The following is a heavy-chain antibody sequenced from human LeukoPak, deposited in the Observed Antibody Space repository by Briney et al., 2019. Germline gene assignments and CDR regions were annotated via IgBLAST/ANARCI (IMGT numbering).Heavy chain of an antibody. CDR2: IWYDGSKK. Sequence: GGSLRLSCAASGFTFSTYVMHWVRQAPGKGLEWVAVIWYDGSKKDYGDSVKCRFTISRDNSKNTLYLQMNSLRAEDTAVYYCAREMNYGDYFDYWGQGPPVTVSS. D-gene: IGHD4-17*01. CDR3: AREMNYGDYFDY. CDR1: GFTFSTYV. V-gene: IGHV3-33*01. J-gene: IGHJ4*02.